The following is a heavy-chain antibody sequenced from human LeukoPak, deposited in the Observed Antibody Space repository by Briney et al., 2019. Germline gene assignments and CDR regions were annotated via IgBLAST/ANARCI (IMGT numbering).Heavy chain of an antibody. CDR3: AKDRTRLGYCSGGSCYPGYYFDY. Sequence: GGSLRLSCAASGFTFSGYGMHWVRQAPGKGLEWVAVIWNDGSNKYYADSVKGRFTISRDNSKNTLYLQMNSLRAEDTAVYYCAKDRTRLGYCSGGSCYPGYYFDYWGQGTLVTVSS. CDR1: GFTFSGYG. V-gene: IGHV3-33*06. D-gene: IGHD2-15*01. CDR2: IWNDGSNK. J-gene: IGHJ4*02.